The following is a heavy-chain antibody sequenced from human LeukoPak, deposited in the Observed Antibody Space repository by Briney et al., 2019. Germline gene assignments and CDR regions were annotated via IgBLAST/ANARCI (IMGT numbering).Heavy chain of an antibody. CDR3: ARGPYYYDSSGYYTDY. J-gene: IGHJ4*02. V-gene: IGHV3-30-3*01. CDR2: ISYDGSNK. CDR1: GFTFSSYA. Sequence: PGRSLRLSCAASGFTFSSYAMHWVRQAPGKGLEWVAVISYDGSNKYYADSVKGRFTISRDNSKNTLYLQMNSLRAEDTAVYYRARGPYYYDSSGYYTDYWGQGTLVTVSS. D-gene: IGHD3-22*01.